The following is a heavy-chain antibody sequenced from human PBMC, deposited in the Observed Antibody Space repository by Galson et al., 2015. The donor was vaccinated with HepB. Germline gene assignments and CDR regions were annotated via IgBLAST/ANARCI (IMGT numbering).Heavy chain of an antibody. Sequence: SLRLSCAASGFTFSSYDMNWVRQAPGKGLEWVSVISGSAGTTYYADSVKGRFTISRDNSKSTLYLQMNSLRAEDTAVYYCARAASIAVAEFDYWGQGTLVTVSS. D-gene: IGHD6-19*01. J-gene: IGHJ4*02. CDR1: GFTFSSYD. CDR3: ARAASIAVAEFDY. CDR2: ISGSAGTT. V-gene: IGHV3-23*01.